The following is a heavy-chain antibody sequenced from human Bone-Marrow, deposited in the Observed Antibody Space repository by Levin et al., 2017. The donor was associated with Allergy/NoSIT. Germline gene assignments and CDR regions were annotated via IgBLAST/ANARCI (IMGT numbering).Heavy chain of an antibody. V-gene: IGHV4-59*08. CDR2: TYYNGNT. CDR1: GGSLNSYY. Sequence: PSETLSLTCNVSGGSLNSYYWSWIRQSPGKGLEWIGHTYYNGNTNYNPSLKSRVTISFDTPKNQFSLKLTSLTAADTAVYYCARRLSSMYETNDFWGQGILVTVSS. J-gene: IGHJ4*02. CDR3: ARRLSSMYETNDF. D-gene: IGHD6-13*01.